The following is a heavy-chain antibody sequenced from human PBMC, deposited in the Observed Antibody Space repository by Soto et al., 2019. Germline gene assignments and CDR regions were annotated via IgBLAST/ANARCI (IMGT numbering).Heavy chain of an antibody. Sequence: GGSLRLSCTASGFTFVDYAMSWFRQAPGKGLEWVGFIRSKAYGGTTEYAASVKGRFTISRDDSKSIACLQMNSLKTEDTAVYYCTRELLEDYDDSSGHQLDYWGQGTLVTVSS. V-gene: IGHV3-49*03. CDR3: TRELLEDYDDSSGHQLDY. J-gene: IGHJ4*02. CDR1: GFTFVDYA. D-gene: IGHD3-22*01. CDR2: IRSKAYGGTT.